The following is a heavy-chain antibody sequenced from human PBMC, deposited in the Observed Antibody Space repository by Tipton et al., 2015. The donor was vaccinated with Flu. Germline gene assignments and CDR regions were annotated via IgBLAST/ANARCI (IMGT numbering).Heavy chain of an antibody. V-gene: IGHV3-7*01. CDR1: GFPFSNFW. CDR2: INQNGSEK. J-gene: IGHJ5*02. Sequence: SLRLSCAVSGFPFSNFWMHWVRQAPGKGLEWVADINQNGSEKAYVESVQGRFTISRDNAKNSLFLQMHSLRAEDTAIYYCVRFAGGSWGQGTLVTVSS. D-gene: IGHD3-16*01. CDR3: VRFAGGS.